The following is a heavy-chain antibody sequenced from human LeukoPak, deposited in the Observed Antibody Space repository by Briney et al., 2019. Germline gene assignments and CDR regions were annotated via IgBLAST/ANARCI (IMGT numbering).Heavy chain of an antibody. CDR2: IYPGDSDT. CDR3: ARHLEYYDILTGSDYYYGMDV. Sequence: GESRQISWKGSGYSFTSYWIGLVRQMPGKGLEWMGIIYPGDSDTRYSPSFQGQVTISADKSISTAYLQWSRLKASDTDMYYCARHLEYYDILTGSDYYYGMDVWGQGTTATDSS. D-gene: IGHD3-9*01. V-gene: IGHV5-51*01. J-gene: IGHJ6*02. CDR1: GYSFTSYW.